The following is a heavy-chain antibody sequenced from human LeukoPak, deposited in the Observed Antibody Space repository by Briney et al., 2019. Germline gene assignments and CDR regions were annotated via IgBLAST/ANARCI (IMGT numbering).Heavy chain of an antibody. CDR1: GFTFSSSW. CDR2: ISSDGSTT. V-gene: IGHV3-74*03. Sequence: PGGSLRLSCAASGFTFSSSWMHWVRQVPGKGLVWVSRISSDGSTTTYADSVKGRFTISRDNAKSTLYLQINSLRAEDTAVYYCARSTANAFDIWGQGTMVTVSS. D-gene: IGHD4-11*01. J-gene: IGHJ3*02. CDR3: ARSTANAFDI.